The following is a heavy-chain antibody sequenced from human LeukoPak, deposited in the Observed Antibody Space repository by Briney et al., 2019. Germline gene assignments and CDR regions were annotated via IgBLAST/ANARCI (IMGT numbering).Heavy chain of an antibody. J-gene: IGHJ3*02. D-gene: IGHD2-2*01. CDR2: IHYSGST. Sequence: SETLSLTCTVSGGSISSNTYYWGWIRQPPGKGLEWMGSIHYSGSTYYNPSLKSRVTISVDMSKNQFSLKLSSVTAADTAVYYCARSYCSSSCYAVGAFDIWGQGTVVTVSS. CDR1: GGSISSNTYY. CDR3: ARSYCSSSCYAVGAFDI. V-gene: IGHV4-39*01.